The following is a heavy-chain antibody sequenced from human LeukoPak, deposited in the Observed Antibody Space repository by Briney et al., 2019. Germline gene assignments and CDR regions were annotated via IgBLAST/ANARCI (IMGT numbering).Heavy chain of an antibody. Sequence: SETLSLTCIVSGGSISSYYWSWIRQPPGKGLEWIGYIYYSGSTNYNPSLKSRVTISVDTSKNQFSLKLSSVTAADTAVYYCARGNFDFWSGYQFDYWGQGTLVTVSS. V-gene: IGHV4-59*01. CDR1: GGSISSYY. CDR2: IYYSGST. CDR3: ARGNFDFWSGYQFDY. D-gene: IGHD3-3*01. J-gene: IGHJ4*02.